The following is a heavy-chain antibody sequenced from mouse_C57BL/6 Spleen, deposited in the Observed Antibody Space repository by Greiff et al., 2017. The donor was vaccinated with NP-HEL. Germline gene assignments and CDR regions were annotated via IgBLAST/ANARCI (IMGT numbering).Heavy chain of an antibody. D-gene: IGHD1-1*01. V-gene: IGHV1-54*01. CDR1: GYAFTNYL. CDR3: ARSDYGSLYAMDY. J-gene: IGHJ4*01. CDR2: INPGSGGT. Sequence: QVQLKQSGAELVRPGTSVKVSCKASGYAFTNYLIEWVKQRPGQGLEWIGVINPGSGGTNYNEKFKGKATLTADKSSSTAYMQLSSLTSEDSAVYFCARSDYGSLYAMDYWGQGTSVTVSS.